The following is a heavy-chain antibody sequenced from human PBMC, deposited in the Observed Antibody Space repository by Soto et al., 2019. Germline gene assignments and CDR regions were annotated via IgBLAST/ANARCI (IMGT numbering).Heavy chain of an antibody. Sequence: GASVKVSCKASGGTLSSYAISWVRQAPGQGLEWMGGIIPIFGTANYAQKFQGRVTITADESTSTAYMELSSLRSEDTAVYYCARGFYCGGDCYAFDIWGQGTMVTVS. CDR3: ARGFYCGGDCYAFDI. CDR2: IIPIFGTA. CDR1: GGTLSSYA. D-gene: IGHD2-21*02. J-gene: IGHJ3*02. V-gene: IGHV1-69*13.